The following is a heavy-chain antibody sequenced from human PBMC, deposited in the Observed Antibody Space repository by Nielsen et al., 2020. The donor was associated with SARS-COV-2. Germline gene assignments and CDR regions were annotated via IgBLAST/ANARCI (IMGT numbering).Heavy chain of an antibody. CDR3: VRGLQVPNGLAHR. CDR2: INSDGSST. CDR1: GFTFSSYW. J-gene: IGHJ4*02. Sequence: GGSLRLSCAASGFTFSSYWMHWVRQAPEKGLVWVSRINSDGSSTNYADSVKGRFTISRDNAKNTLYLQMNSLRAEDTAVYYCVRGLQVPNGLAHRWGQGTLVTVSS. V-gene: IGHV3-74*01. D-gene: IGHD3-16*01.